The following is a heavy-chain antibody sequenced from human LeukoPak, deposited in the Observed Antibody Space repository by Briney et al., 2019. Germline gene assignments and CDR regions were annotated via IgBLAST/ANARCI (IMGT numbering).Heavy chain of an antibody. Sequence: GGPLRLSCVASGFTFSENWMHWVRQAPGKGLAWVSHINRDGGLTNYADSVKGRFTISRDNARNTVYQQMSSLRVEDTAIYFCAREEHRLAEAGTSAFDLGGQGTLVTVSP. D-gene: IGHD6-13*01. CDR2: INRDGGLT. CDR1: GFTFSENW. CDR3: AREEHRLAEAGTSAFDL. V-gene: IGHV3-74*01. J-gene: IGHJ3*01.